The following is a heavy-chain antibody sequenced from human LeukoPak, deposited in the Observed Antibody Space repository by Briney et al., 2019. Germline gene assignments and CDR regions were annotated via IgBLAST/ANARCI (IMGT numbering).Heavy chain of an antibody. J-gene: IGHJ4*02. CDR2: ISYDGSNK. CDR1: GFTFSSYA. D-gene: IGHD3-22*01. Sequence: GGSLRLSCAASGFTFSSYAMHWVRQAPGKGLEWVAVISYDGSNKYYADSVKGRFTISRDNSKNTLYLQMNSLRAEDTAVYYCARGDYYDSSGYPFDYWGQGTLVTVSS. V-gene: IGHV3-30*04. CDR3: ARGDYYDSSGYPFDY.